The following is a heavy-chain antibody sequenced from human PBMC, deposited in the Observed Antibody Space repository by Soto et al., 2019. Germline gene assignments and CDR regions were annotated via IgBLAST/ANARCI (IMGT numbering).Heavy chain of an antibody. D-gene: IGHD5-12*01. CDR1: GVTFSSYG. CDR3: AKAAISTMDFDY. V-gene: IGHV3-30*18. CDR2: ISYDGSNK. J-gene: IGHJ4*02. Sequence: PGGSLRLSCAASGVTFSSYGMHWVRQAPGKGRGWVAVISYDGSNKYYAASVKGRFTISRDNSKNTLYLQMNSLMAEDTAVYDGAKAAISTMDFDYWGQGTLVTV.